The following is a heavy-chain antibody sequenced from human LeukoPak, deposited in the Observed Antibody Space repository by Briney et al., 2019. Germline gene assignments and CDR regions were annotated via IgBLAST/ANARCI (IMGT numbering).Heavy chain of an antibody. CDR2: INSDGRRV. J-gene: IGHJ5*02. D-gene: IGHD3-10*01. Sequence: GGSLRLSCAASGFTFSRHWMYWARQTPGKGLAWVSHINSDGRRVNYADAVMGRFTISRDNANNMLYLQMNSLRPEDTAIYYCSRDLPRTSGPWGQGTLVTVSS. CDR1: GFTFSRHW. V-gene: IGHV3-74*01. CDR3: SRDLPRTSGP.